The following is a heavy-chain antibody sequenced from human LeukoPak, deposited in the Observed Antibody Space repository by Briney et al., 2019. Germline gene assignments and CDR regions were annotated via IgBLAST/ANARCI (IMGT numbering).Heavy chain of an antibody. Sequence: GGSLRLSCAASGFTFSNYAMNWVRQAPGKGLEWVSGISGSGTNTYYADSVRGRFTISRDNSKNTLYLQMNSLRAEDTAVYYCARRNAGSFDYWGQGTLVTVSS. V-gene: IGHV3-23*01. CDR2: ISGSGTNT. CDR3: ARRNAGSFDY. D-gene: IGHD3-10*01. J-gene: IGHJ4*02. CDR1: GFTFSNYA.